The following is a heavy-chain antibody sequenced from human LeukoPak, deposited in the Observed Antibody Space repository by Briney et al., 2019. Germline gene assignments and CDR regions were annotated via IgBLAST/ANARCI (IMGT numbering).Heavy chain of an antibody. V-gene: IGHV3-30*18. CDR1: GFTFSNYA. J-gene: IGHJ4*02. D-gene: IGHD3-3*02. Sequence: GGSLRLSCTASGFTFSNYAMHWVRQAPGKGLNWVALISYDGNNKYYTASVKGRFTISRDNSKNTLYLQMNSLRVEDTAVYYCAKEGPPLAFLEWLDFDSWGQGTLVTVSS. CDR2: ISYDGNNK. CDR3: AKEGPPLAFLEWLDFDS.